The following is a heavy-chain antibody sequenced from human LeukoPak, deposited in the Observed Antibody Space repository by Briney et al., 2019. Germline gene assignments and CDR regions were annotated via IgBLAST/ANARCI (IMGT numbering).Heavy chain of an antibody. J-gene: IGHJ4*02. CDR1: GFTFSSYS. D-gene: IGHD2-2*01. CDR3: ARQVSCDTTTCYAGMPPDY. Sequence: GGSLRLSCAASGFTFSSYSMNWVRQAPGKGLEWVSAISASVGSKFYADTVKGRFIISRDISNNAVFLQMNSLRAEDTAVYYCARQVSCDTTTCYAGMPPDYWGQGTLVTVSS. CDR2: ISASVGSK. V-gene: IGHV3-23*01.